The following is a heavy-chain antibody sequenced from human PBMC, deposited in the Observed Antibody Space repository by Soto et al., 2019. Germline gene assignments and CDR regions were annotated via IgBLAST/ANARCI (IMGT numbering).Heavy chain of an antibody. CDR3: VRDPSFDY. Sequence: EVQLVESGGGLVQPGGSLRLSREASGSTFSTYARHWVRQAPGKGLEYISAISSNGGIAYYANYVKVRFTMSRDSAHNTLYHQMGSLRAEDLAVYYCVRDPSFDYWGQGTLVTVSS. V-gene: IGHV3-64*01. J-gene: IGHJ4*02. CDR2: ISSNGGIA. CDR1: GSTFSTYA.